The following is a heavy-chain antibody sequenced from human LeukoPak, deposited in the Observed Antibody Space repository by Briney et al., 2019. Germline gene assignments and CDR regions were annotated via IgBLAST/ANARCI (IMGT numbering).Heavy chain of an antibody. J-gene: IGHJ4*02. CDR3: ACGALLNIDY. CDR2: INHSGST. D-gene: IGHD3-10*01. V-gene: IGHV4-34*01. Sequence: SETLSLTCAVYGGSFSGYYWSWSRQPPGKGLEWIGEINHSGSTNYNPSLKSRVTISVDTSKNQFSLKLSSVTAADTAVYYCACGALLNIDYWGQGTLVTVSS. CDR1: GGSFSGYY.